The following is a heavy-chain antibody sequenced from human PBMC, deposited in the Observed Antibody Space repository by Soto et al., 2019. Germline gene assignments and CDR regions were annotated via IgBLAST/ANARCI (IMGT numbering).Heavy chain of an antibody. J-gene: IGHJ6*02. D-gene: IGHD3-22*01. CDR1: GGSISSSSYY. V-gene: IGHV4-39*01. Sequence: KPSETLSLTCTVSGGSISSSSYYWGWIRQPPGKGLELIVSIYYSGSTYYNPSLKSRVTISVYTSKNQFSLKLSSVTAADTVVYYCATSGGYSKLDYYGMDVWGQGTTVTVSS. CDR2: IYYSGST. CDR3: ATSGGYSKLDYYGMDV.